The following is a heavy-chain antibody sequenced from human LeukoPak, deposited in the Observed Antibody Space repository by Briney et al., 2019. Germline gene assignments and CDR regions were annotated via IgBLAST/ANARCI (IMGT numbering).Heavy chain of an antibody. CDR1: GFTVSSRY. CDR2: MYRGGSQ. J-gene: IGHJ1*01. Sequence: GGSLRLSCAASGFTVSSRYMSWVRQAPGKGLEWVSMMYRGGSQYYVDSVKGRITISRDDSKNTLSLQMNSLRAEDTAVYYCAKDRLQLVRAEYFQHWGQGTLVTVSS. CDR3: AKDRLQLVRAEYFQH. D-gene: IGHD6-13*01. V-gene: IGHV3-53*01.